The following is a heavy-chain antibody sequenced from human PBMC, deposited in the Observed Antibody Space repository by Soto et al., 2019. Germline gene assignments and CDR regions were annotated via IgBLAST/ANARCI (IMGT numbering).Heavy chain of an antibody. J-gene: IGHJ4*02. CDR2: IYYSGST. CDR3: ARSLRFGELLSHFDY. Sequence: QLQLQESGPGLVKPSETLSLTCTVSGGSISSSSYYWGWIRQPPGKGLEWIGSIYYSGSTYYNPSLKSRVTISVDTSKNQFSLKLSSVTAADTAVYYCARSLRFGELLSHFDYWGQGTLVTVSS. CDR1: GGSISSSSYY. D-gene: IGHD3-10*01. V-gene: IGHV4-39*01.